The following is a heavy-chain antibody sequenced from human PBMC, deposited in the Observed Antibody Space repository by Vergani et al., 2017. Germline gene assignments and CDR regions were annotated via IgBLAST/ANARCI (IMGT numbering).Heavy chain of an antibody. V-gene: IGHV1-69*01. CDR2: IIPIFGTA. CDR1: GGTFSSYA. CDR3: ASLSGYSGYGSGNYYYGMDV. J-gene: IGHJ6*02. D-gene: IGHD5-12*01. Sequence: QVQLVQSGAEVTKPGSSVKVSCKASGGTFSSYAISWVRQAPGQGLEWMGGIIPIFGTANYAQKFQGRVTITADESTSTAYMELSSLRSEDTAVYYCASLSGYSGYGSGNYYYGMDVWGQGTTVTVSS.